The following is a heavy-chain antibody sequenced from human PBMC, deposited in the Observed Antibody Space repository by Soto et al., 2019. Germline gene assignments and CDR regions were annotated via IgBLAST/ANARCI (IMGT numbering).Heavy chain of an antibody. CDR1: GFTFSSYA. Sequence: QVQLVESGGGVVQPGRSLRLSCAASGFTFSSYAMHWVRQAPGKGLEWVAVISYDGSTQYYADSMKGRFTISGDNSKNTLYPQMHSVRAGDTAVYYCARQNSGWSYYFDYWGLGTLVTVSS. V-gene: IGHV3-30-3*01. J-gene: IGHJ4*02. D-gene: IGHD6-19*01. CDR3: ARQNSGWSYYFDY. CDR2: ISYDGSTQ.